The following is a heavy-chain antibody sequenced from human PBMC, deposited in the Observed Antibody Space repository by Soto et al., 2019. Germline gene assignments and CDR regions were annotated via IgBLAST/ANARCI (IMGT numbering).Heavy chain of an antibody. Sequence: QVPLVQSGAEVKKPGASVKVSCKASGYPFNSYGMSWVRQAPGQGLEWMGWISPYNGNTKYAQKLQGRVTMTTDTSTSTAYMELRSLRSDDTAVYYCARAFTLFDYMDVWDKGTTVTVS. CDR3: ARAFTLFDYMDV. CDR1: GYPFNSYG. CDR2: ISPYNGNT. D-gene: IGHD3-10*02. J-gene: IGHJ6*03. V-gene: IGHV1-18*01.